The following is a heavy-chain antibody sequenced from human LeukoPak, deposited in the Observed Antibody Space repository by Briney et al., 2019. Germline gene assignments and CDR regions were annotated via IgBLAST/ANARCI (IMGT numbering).Heavy chain of an antibody. V-gene: IGHV3-23*01. D-gene: IGHD2-2*01. CDR1: GFTFSSCA. Sequence: GGSLRLSCAASGFTFSSCAMYWIRQAPGKGLEWVSVVCGGGDSTYYADSVKGRFTISRDDRKNTLYLEMNSLRAEDTAVYYCAKGSSSSCYGCLEYWGQGTLVTVSS. J-gene: IGHJ4*02. CDR3: AKGSSSSCYGCLEY. CDR2: VCGGGDST.